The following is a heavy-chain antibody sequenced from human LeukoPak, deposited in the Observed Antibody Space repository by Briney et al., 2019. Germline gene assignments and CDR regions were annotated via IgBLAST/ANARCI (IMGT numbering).Heavy chain of an antibody. CDR1: GGSISSISYY. CDR3: ARLYGNFQNYYDY. V-gene: IGHV4-39*07. CDR2: IYYSGST. J-gene: IGHJ4*02. D-gene: IGHD1-7*01. Sequence: SETLSLTCTVSGGSISSISYYWGWIRQPPGKGLEWIGHIYYSGSTFYNPSLKSRVTISVDTSKNQFSLKLRSVTAADTAMFYCARLYGNFQNYYDYWGQGTLVTVSS.